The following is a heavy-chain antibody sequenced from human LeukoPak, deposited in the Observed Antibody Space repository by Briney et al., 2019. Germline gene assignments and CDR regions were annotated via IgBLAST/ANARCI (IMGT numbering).Heavy chain of an antibody. CDR1: GYTFTGYY. Sequence: ASVKVSCKASGYTFTGYYMHWVRQAPGQGLEWMGWINPNSGGTNYAQKFRGRVTMTRDTSIGTAYMELSRLRSDDTAVYYCAREATGTTDSDAFDIWGQGTMVTVSS. D-gene: IGHD1-1*01. V-gene: IGHV1-2*02. CDR3: AREATGTTDSDAFDI. J-gene: IGHJ3*02. CDR2: INPNSGGT.